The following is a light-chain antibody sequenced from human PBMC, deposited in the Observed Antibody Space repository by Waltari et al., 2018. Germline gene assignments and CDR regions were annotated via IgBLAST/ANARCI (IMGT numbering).Light chain of an antibody. Sequence: DIQMTQSPSSLSASVGDRVTITCRPSQNIDSDLNWYQQKPGKAPRLLIYAASSLQRGVPSRFSGSGSGTDFTLTVSSLQPEDFAIYYCQQSYTTPPMYTFGQGTKLEIK. CDR3: QQSYTTPPMYT. CDR2: AAS. CDR1: QNIDSD. J-gene: IGKJ2*01. V-gene: IGKV1-39*01.